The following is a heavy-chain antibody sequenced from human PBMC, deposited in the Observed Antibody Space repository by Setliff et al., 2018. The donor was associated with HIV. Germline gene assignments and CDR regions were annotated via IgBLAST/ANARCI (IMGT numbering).Heavy chain of an antibody. CDR1: GYSFTIYW. Sequence: PGESLKISCKASGYSFTIYWIGWGRQMPGKGLEWMGVIYPGDSDTRYSPPFQGQVTISADKSITTAYVKWSSRKASDTAMYYCATWTRAETSENFQHWGQGTLVTVSS. CDR3: ATWTRAETSENFQH. CDR2: IYPGDSDT. V-gene: IGHV5-51*01. J-gene: IGHJ1*01. D-gene: IGHD4-17*01.